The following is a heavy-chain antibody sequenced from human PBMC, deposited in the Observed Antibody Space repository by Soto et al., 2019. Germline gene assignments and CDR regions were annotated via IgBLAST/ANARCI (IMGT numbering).Heavy chain of an antibody. J-gene: IGHJ4*02. CDR2: ISGSGGST. CDR1: GFTFSSYA. Sequence: EVQLLESGGGLVQPGGSLRLSCAASGFTFSSYAMSWVRQAPGKGLEWVSAISGSGGSTYYADSMKGRFTISRDNSKNTLYLQMNSLRAEDTAVYYCAKDYGIAVAGTLDYWGQGTLVTVSS. CDR3: AKDYGIAVAGTLDY. V-gene: IGHV3-23*01. D-gene: IGHD6-19*01.